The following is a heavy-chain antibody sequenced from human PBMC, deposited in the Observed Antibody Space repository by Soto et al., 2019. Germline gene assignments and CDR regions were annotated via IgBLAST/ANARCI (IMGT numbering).Heavy chain of an antibody. CDR3: ARDSRFLEWLLSGGYYYGMDV. Sequence: ASVKVSCKASGYTFTSYGISWVRQAPGQGLEWMGWISAYNGNTNYAQKLQGRVTMTTDTTTSTAYMELRSLRSDDTAVYYCARDSRFLEWLLSGGYYYGMDVWGQGTTVTVSS. V-gene: IGHV1-18*01. J-gene: IGHJ6*02. CDR2: ISAYNGNT. D-gene: IGHD3-3*01. CDR1: GYTFTSYG.